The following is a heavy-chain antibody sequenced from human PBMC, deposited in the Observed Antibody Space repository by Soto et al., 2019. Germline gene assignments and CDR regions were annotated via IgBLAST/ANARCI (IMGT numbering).Heavy chain of an antibody. V-gene: IGHV1-69*13. J-gene: IGHJ4*02. CDR1: GGTFSSYA. D-gene: IGHD6-13*01. CDR2: IIPIFGTA. CDR3: ASPGGSSSWYGFDY. Sequence: SVKVSCKASGGTFSSYAISWVRQAPGQGLEWMGGIIPIFGTANYAQKFQGRVTITADESTSTAYMELSSLRSEDTAVYYCASPGGSSSWYGFDYWGQGILVTVSS.